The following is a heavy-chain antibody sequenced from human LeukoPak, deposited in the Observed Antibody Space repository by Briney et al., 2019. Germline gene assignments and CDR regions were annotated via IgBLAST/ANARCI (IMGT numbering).Heavy chain of an antibody. CDR2: IKEDGSEK. V-gene: IGHV3-7*01. J-gene: IGHJ3*02. Sequence: PGGSLRLSCAASGFSFSTYWMTWVRQSPGKGLERVANIKEDGSEKVYVDSVKGRFTISRDNAKNSLYLQMNTLRVDDSAIYYCARDPHGGTYGAFDIWGRGTMVSISS. CDR1: GFSFSTYW. D-gene: IGHD1-26*01. CDR3: ARDPHGGTYGAFDI.